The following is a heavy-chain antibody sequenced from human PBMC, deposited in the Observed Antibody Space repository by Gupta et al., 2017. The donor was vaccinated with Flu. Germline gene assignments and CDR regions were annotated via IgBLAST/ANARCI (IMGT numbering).Heavy chain of an antibody. V-gene: IGHV3-73*01. D-gene: IGHD2-2*01. CDR2: IRSKPNNYAT. J-gene: IGHJ4*02. CDR3: TRGYCSSTNCYWGTD. Sequence: VRQASGKGLEWVGRIRSKPNNYATSYAASVKGRFTVSRDDSENTAYLQMNSLKTEDTAVYYCTRGYCSSTNCYWGTDWGQGTLVTVSS.